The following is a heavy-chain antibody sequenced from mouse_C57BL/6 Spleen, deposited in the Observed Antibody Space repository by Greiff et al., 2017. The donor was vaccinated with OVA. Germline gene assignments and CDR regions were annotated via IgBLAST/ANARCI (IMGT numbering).Heavy chain of an antibody. Sequence: QVQLQQPGAELVRPGTSVKLSCKASGYTFTSYWMHWVKQRPGQGLEWIGVIDPSDSYTNYNQKFKGQATLTVDTTSSTAYMQISSLTSEDSAVYYCASGGDGYWGQGTTLTVSS. CDR2: IDPSDSYT. CDR1: GYTFTSYW. CDR3: ASGGDGY. J-gene: IGHJ2*01. V-gene: IGHV1-59*01.